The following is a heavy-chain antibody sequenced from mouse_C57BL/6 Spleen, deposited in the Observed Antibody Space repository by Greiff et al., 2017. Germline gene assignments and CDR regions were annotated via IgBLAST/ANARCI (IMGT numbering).Heavy chain of an antibody. Sequence: DVKLVESGTVLARPGASVKMSCKTSGYTFTSYWMHWVKQRPGQGLEWIGAIYPGNSDTSYNQKFKGKAKLTAVTSASTAYMELSSLTNEDSAVYYCTRNDYGDAPWFAYWGQGTLVTVSA. CDR3: TRNDYGDAPWFAY. D-gene: IGHD2-4*01. CDR1: GYTFTSYW. J-gene: IGHJ3*01. V-gene: IGHV1-5*01. CDR2: IYPGNSDT.